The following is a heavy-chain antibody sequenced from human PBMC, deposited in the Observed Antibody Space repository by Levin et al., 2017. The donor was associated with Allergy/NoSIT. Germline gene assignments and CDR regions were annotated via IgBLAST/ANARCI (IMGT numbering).Heavy chain of an antibody. CDR3: ARGLPNNWNAKIYWYFDL. J-gene: IGHJ2*01. CDR1: GFTFSSYS. D-gene: IGHD1-20*01. V-gene: IGHV3-21*01. CDR2: ISSSSSYI. Sequence: GGSLRLSCAASGFTFSSYSMNWVRQAPGKGLEWVSSISSSSSYIYYADSVKGRFTISRDNAKNSLYLQMNSLRAEDTAVYYCARGLPNNWNAKIYWYFDLWGRGTLVTVSS.